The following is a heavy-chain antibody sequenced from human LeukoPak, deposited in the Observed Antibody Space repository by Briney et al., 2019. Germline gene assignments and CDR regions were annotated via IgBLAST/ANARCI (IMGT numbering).Heavy chain of an antibody. D-gene: IGHD2-2*01. CDR1: GGSFSGYY. CDR2: INHSGST. J-gene: IGHJ6*02. CDR3: ARLRGYCSSTSCYAAYYYGMDV. Sequence: PSETLSLTCAVYGGSFSGYYWSWIRQPPGKGLEWIGEINHSGSTNYNPSLKSRVTISVDTSKNQFSLKLSSVTAADTAVYYCARLRGYCSSTSCYAAYYYGMDVWGQGTTVTVSS. V-gene: IGHV4-34*01.